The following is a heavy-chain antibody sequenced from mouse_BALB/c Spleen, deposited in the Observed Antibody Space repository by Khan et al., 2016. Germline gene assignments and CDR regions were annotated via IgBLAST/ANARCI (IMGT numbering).Heavy chain of an antibody. CDR2: INPDSSTI. CDR1: GFDFSRYW. CDR3: ARLYYYGTSDY. J-gene: IGHJ2*01. D-gene: IGHD1-1*01. V-gene: IGHV4-1*02. Sequence: EVKLLESGGGLVQPGGSLKLSCAASGFDFSRYWMNWVRQVPGKGLEWIGEINPDSSTINYTPSLKDKFIISRDNAKNTLYLQLSKVRSEDTALYYCARLYYYGTSDYWGQDTTLTVSS.